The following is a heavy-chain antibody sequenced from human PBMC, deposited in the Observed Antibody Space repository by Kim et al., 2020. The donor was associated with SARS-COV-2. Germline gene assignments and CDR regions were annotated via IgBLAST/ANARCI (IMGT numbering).Heavy chain of an antibody. CDR2: ISSSSSTI. J-gene: IGHJ6*02. D-gene: IGHD6-19*01. V-gene: IGHV3-48*02. Sequence: GGSLRLSCAASGFTFSSYSMNWVRQAPGKGLEWVSYISSSSSTIYYADSVKGRFTISRDNAKNSLYLQMNSLRDEDTAVYYCARDVGGWYYYYYGMDVWGQGTTVTVSS. CDR1: GFTFSSYS. CDR3: ARDVGGWYYYYYGMDV.